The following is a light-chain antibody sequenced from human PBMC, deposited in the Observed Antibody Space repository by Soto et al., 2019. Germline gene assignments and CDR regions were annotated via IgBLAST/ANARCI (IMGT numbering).Light chain of an antibody. CDR3: QQYNNWPLWT. J-gene: IGKJ1*01. CDR1: QSVSSN. V-gene: IGKV3-15*01. CDR2: GAS. Sequence: EIVMTQSPATLYVSPGERATLSCRASQSVSSNLAWYQQKPGQAPRLIIYGASTRATGIPARFIGSGSGTEFTLTISSLQSEDFAVYYCQQYNNWPLWTFGQGTKVEIK.